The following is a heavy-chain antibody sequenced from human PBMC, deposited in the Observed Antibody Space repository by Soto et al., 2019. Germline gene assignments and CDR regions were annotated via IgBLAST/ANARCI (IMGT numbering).Heavy chain of an antibody. CDR1: GFTFSSYA. Sequence: EVQLLESGGDLVQPGGSLRLSCAASGFTFSSYAMSWVRQAPGKGLEWVSAITGSGGSTYYADSVKGRFTISRDNSKKTLYLQMNSLRAEDTAVYYCAKDLMVRSSGWYDWFDPWGQGTLVTVSS. J-gene: IGHJ5*02. D-gene: IGHD6-19*01. CDR2: ITGSGGST. CDR3: AKDLMVRSSGWYDWFDP. V-gene: IGHV3-23*01.